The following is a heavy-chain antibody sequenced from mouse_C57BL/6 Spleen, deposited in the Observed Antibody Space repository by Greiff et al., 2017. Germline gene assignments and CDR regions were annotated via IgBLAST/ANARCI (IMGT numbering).Heavy chain of an antibody. Sequence: QVHVKQPGAELVRPGSSVKLSCKASGYTFTSYWMHWVKQRPIQGLEWIGNIDPSDSETHYNQKFKDKATLTVDKSSSTAYMQLSSLTSEDSAVYYCARRDYYYAMDYWGQGTSVTVSS. CDR1: GYTFTSYW. V-gene: IGHV1-52*01. CDR2: IDPSDSET. CDR3: ARRDYYYAMDY. D-gene: IGHD3-3*01. J-gene: IGHJ4*01.